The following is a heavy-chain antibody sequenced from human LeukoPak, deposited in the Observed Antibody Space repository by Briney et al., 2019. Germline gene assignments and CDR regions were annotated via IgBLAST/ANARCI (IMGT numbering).Heavy chain of an antibody. CDR3: ARGESSCGGDCYAFDY. D-gene: IGHD2-21*02. V-gene: IGHV3-30-3*01. Sequence: PGRSLRLSCATSGFTFSSYAMHWVRQAPGKGLERVAVISYDGSNKYYADSVKGRFTISRDNSKNTLYLQMNSLRAEDTAVYYCARGESSCGGDCYAFDYWGQGTLVTVSS. J-gene: IGHJ4*02. CDR1: GFTFSSYA. CDR2: ISYDGSNK.